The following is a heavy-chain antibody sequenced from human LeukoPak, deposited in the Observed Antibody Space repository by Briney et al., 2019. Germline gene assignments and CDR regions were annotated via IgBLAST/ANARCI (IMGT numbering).Heavy chain of an antibody. D-gene: IGHD3-9*01. CDR3: ARSPHYDILTGYRNDAFDI. CDR2: IYYSGST. V-gene: IGHV4-39*07. Sequence: SETLSLTCTVSGGSISSSSYYWGWIRQPPGKGLEWIGSIYYSGSTYYNPSLKSRVTISVDTSKNQFSLKLSSVTAADTAVYYCARSPHYDILTGYRNDAFDIWGQGTMVTVSS. J-gene: IGHJ3*02. CDR1: GGSISSSSYY.